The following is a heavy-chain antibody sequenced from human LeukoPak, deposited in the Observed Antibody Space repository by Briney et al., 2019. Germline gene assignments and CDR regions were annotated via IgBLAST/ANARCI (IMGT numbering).Heavy chain of an antibody. J-gene: IGHJ3*02. Sequence: GGSLRLSCAASGFTFSANYMSWVRQAPGEGLEWLAVLYSGGETYYAHSVTGRFTISRDNSKNTLYLQMNRLRPDDTVVYYCARTTVVTHTTDAFDIWGQGTAVTVSS. V-gene: IGHV3-66*02. CDR2: LYSGGET. CDR1: GFTFSANY. D-gene: IGHD2-21*02. CDR3: ARTTVVTHTTDAFDI.